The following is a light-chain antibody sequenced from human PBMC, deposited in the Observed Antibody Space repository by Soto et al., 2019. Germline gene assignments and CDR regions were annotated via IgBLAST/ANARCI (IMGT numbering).Light chain of an antibody. Sequence: EIVLTQSPGTLSLSPGERATLSCRASQSVSSSYLAWYQQKPGQAPRLLIYGASSRATGIPDRFSGSGSATDFTRPISRLEAEDFAVYYCQQYGSSPPWTFGQGTKVEVK. J-gene: IGKJ1*01. CDR1: QSVSSSY. V-gene: IGKV3-20*01. CDR2: GAS. CDR3: QQYGSSPPWT.